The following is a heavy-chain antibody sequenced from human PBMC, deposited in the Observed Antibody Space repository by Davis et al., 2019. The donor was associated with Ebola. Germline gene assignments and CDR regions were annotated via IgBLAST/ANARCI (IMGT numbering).Heavy chain of an antibody. CDR1: GGSISSYY. Sequence: PSETLSLTCTVSGGSISSYYWSWIRQPPGKGLEWIGYIYYSGSTNYNPSLKSRVTISVDTSKNQFSLKLSSVTAADTAVYYCARRCYDFWSCYGAYYYYYMDVWGKGTTVTVSS. CDR2: IYYSGST. J-gene: IGHJ6*03. CDR3: ARRCYDFWSCYGAYYYYYMDV. D-gene: IGHD3-3*01. V-gene: IGHV4-59*08.